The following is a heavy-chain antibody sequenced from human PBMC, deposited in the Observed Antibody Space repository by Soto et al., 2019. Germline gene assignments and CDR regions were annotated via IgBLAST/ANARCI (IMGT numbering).Heavy chain of an antibody. J-gene: IGHJ3*01. CDR2: IHSDGSST. CDR1: GFTFSYYW. V-gene: IGHV3-74*01. Sequence: EVQLVESEGGLVQPGGSLRLSCAASGFTFSYYWMHWVRQAPGQGLVWVSRIHSDGSSTTYADSVKGRFTISRDNAKNTLYLKLNSLRAEDTAGYYCARGDRGAFDLWGQGTMVTVSS. D-gene: IGHD2-21*02. CDR3: ARGDRGAFDL.